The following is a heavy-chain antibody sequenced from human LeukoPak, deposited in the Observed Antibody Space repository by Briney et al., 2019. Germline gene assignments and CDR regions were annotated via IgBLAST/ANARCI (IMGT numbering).Heavy chain of an antibody. CDR3: AKDLITMVRGLNFDY. Sequence: PGGSLRLSCAASGFTFSSYAMSWVRQAPGRGLEWVSAISGSGGSTYYADSVKGRFTISRDNSKNTLYLQMNSLRAEDTAVYYCAKDLITMVRGLNFDYWGQGTLVTASS. V-gene: IGHV3-23*01. J-gene: IGHJ4*02. CDR1: GFTFSSYA. CDR2: ISGSGGST. D-gene: IGHD3-10*01.